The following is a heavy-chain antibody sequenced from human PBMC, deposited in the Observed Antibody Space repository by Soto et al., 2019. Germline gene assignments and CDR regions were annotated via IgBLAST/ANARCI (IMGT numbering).Heavy chain of an antibody. CDR1: GGSISSYY. J-gene: IGHJ4*02. CDR2: IYYSGST. CDR3: ARGYYYYDIDY. Sequence: PSETLSLTCTVSGGSISSYYWSWIRQPPGKGLEWIGYIYYSGSTNYNPSLKSRVTISVDTSKNQFSLKLSSVTAAGTAVYYCARGYYYYDIDYWGQGTLVTVSS. V-gene: IGHV4-59*01. D-gene: IGHD3-22*01.